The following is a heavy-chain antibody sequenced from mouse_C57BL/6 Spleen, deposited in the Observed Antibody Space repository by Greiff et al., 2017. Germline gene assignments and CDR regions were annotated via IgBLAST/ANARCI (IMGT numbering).Heavy chain of an antibody. J-gene: IGHJ4*01. V-gene: IGHV1-43*01. D-gene: IGHD1-2*01. CDR2: INPSTGGT. Sequence: EVQLQQSGPELVKPGASVKISCKASGYSFTGYYMHWVKQSSEKSLEWIGEINPSTGGTSYNQKFKGKATLTVDKSSSTAYMQLKSLTSEDSAVYYCARYPITTYWGQGTSVTVSS. CDR3: ARYPITTY. CDR1: GYSFTGYY.